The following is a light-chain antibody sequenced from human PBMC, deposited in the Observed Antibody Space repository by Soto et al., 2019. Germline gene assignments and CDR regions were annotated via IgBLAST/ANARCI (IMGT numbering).Light chain of an antibody. CDR3: AAWDGSLKGYV. CDR2: RNN. Sequence: QSVLTQPPSTSGTPGQRVTISCSGSSSNIGSNTVNWYQQLPGTAPKLLIYRNNQRPSGVPDRFSGSKSGTSASLAISGLQSEDEADYYCAAWDGSLKGYVFATGTKVTGL. CDR1: SSNIGSNT. J-gene: IGLJ1*01. V-gene: IGLV1-44*01.